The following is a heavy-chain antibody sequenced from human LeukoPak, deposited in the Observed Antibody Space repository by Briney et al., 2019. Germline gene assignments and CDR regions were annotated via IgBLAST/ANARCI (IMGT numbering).Heavy chain of an antibody. D-gene: IGHD2-2*01. V-gene: IGHV4-4*07. J-gene: IGHJ1*01. CDR2: IYSSGNT. CDR1: GGSISDFY. CDR3: ARDLNNVVGPAQH. Sequence: SETLSLTCSVSGGSISDFYWSWIRQPAGKGLEWIGRIYSSGNTNYNPSLKSRVTMSLDASKNQFSLKLTSVTAADTAVYYCARDLNNVVGPAQHWGQGTLVTVSS.